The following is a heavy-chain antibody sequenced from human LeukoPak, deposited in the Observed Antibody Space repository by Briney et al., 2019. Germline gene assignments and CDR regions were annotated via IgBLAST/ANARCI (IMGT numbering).Heavy chain of an antibody. D-gene: IGHD6-13*01. CDR3: ARISSWYVGYYFDY. CDR1: GFTFSSYW. J-gene: IGHJ4*02. CDR2: INSDGSST. Sequence: GGFLRLSCAASGFTFSSYWMHWVRQAPGKGLVWVSRINSDGSSTSYADSVKGRFTISRDNAKNTLYLQMNSLRAEDTAVYYCARISSWYVGYYFDYWGQGTLVTVSS. V-gene: IGHV3-74*01.